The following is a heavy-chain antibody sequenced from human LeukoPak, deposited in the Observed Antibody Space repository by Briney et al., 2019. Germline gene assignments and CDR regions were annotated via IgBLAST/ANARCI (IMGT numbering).Heavy chain of an antibody. Sequence: SETLSLTCAVYGGSFSGYYWSWIRQPPGKGLERIGEINHSGSTNYNPSLKSRVTISVDTSKNQFSLKLSSVTAADTAVYYCARVARGDWYFDLWGRGILVTVSS. CDR1: GGSFSGYY. CDR2: INHSGST. J-gene: IGHJ2*01. V-gene: IGHV4-34*01. CDR3: ARVARGDWYFDL.